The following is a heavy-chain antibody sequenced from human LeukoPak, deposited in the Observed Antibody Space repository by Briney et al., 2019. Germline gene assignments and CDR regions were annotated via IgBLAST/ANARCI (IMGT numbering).Heavy chain of an antibody. CDR3: ARDYYDFWNYYYMDV. Sequence: SETLSLTCTVSGASISSSYWSWIRQPAGKGLEWIGRIYTSGSTNYNPSIKGRVTMSMDTSKKQFSLRLSSVTAADTAVYHCARDYYDFWNYYYMDVWGKGTTVTVSS. CDR2: IYTSGST. V-gene: IGHV4-4*07. CDR1: GASISSSY. D-gene: IGHD3-3*01. J-gene: IGHJ6*03.